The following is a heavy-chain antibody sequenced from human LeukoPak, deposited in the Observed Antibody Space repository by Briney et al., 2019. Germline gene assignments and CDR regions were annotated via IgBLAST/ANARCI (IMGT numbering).Heavy chain of an antibody. CDR1: GYTFSTYD. CDR3: ARDASLEDISWWLDS. J-gene: IGHJ5*01. CDR2: MNPNSGNT. D-gene: IGHD3-3*01. Sequence: ASVKVSCKASGYTFSTYDINWVRQATGQGLEWMGWMNPNSGNTGYAQKFQGRVTMTRNTSISTAYMELSGLRSEDTAVYYCARDASLEDISWWLDSWGQGTPVTVSS. V-gene: IGHV1-8*01.